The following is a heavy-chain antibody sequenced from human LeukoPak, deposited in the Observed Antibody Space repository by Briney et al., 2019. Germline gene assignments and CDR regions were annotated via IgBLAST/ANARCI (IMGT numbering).Heavy chain of an antibody. J-gene: IGHJ6*03. CDR2: ISASGGST. Sequence: GGSLRLSCAASGFTLSSYAMSWVRQAPGKGLEWVSSISASGGSTNYADSVKGRFTISRDNSKNTVYLQMNSLRAEDTAVYYCAKVMKGSERLTMVRGVIIKAAGLYYMDVWGKGTTVTVSS. D-gene: IGHD3-10*01. CDR3: AKVMKGSERLTMVRGVIIKAAGLYYMDV. CDR1: GFTLSSYA. V-gene: IGHV3-23*01.